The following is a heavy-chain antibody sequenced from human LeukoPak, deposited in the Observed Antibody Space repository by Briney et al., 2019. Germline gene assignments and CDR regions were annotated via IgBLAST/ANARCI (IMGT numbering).Heavy chain of an antibody. V-gene: IGHV3-72*01. CDR3: GRAIVRSSGTYYFDY. J-gene: IGHJ4*01. CDR1: GFIFSDHY. CDR2: IVIVAPRYTT. Sequence: PGGGLRLSCAASGFIFSDHYMDWVRLAPGKGLEWVGRIVIVAPRYTTVYAASVTGRFTISRDDSRNSLHLQMNSLEVEDTAVYYCGRAIVRSSGTYYFDYWGQGTLVTVSS. D-gene: IGHD2-21*01.